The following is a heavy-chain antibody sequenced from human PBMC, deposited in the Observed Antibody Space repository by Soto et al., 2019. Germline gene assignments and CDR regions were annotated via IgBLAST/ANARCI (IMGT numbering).Heavy chain of an antibody. CDR2: ISGSGGST. CDR3: AKAGGTYYYDSSGYHTGLYYFDY. CDR1: GSTFSSYA. Sequence: GSLRLSCAASGSTFSSYAMSWVRQAPGKGLEWVSAISGSGGSTYYADSVKGRFTISRDNSKNTLYLQMNSLRAEDTAVYYCAKAGGTYYYDSSGYHTGLYYFDYWGQGTLVTVSS. V-gene: IGHV3-23*01. D-gene: IGHD3-22*01. J-gene: IGHJ4*02.